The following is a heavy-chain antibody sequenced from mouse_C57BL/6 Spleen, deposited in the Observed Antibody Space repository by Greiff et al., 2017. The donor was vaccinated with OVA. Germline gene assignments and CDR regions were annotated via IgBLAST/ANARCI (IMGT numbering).Heavy chain of an antibody. D-gene: IGHD4-1*01. CDR1: GYTFTSYW. J-gene: IGHJ2*01. CDR2: IDPSDSYT. Sequence: QVQLQQSGAELVKPGASVKLSCKASGYTFTSYWMQWVKQRPGQGLEWIGEIDPSDSYTNYNQKFKGKATLTVDTSSSTAYMQLSSLTSEDSAVYYCARPSWGYWGQGTTLTVSS. V-gene: IGHV1-50*01. CDR3: ARPSWGY.